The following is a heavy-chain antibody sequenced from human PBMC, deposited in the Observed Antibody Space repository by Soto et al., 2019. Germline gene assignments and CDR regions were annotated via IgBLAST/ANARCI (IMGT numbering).Heavy chain of an antibody. Sequence: GGSLRLSCAASGFTFSSYAMSWVRQAPGKGLAWVSAISGSGGSTYYADSVKGRFTISRDNSKNTLYLQMNSLRAEDTAVYSCAKETLHFEPEGWFDPCGQGTLVTVSS. CDR2: ISGSGGST. CDR3: AKETLHFEPEGWFDP. V-gene: IGHV3-23*01. CDR1: GFTFSSYA. J-gene: IGHJ5*02.